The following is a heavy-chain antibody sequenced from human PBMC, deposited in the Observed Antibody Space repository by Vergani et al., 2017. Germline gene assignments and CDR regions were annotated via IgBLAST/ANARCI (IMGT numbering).Heavy chain of an antibody. CDR1: GFTFSSHG. Sequence: QVQLVESEGGVVQPGRSLTLSCVASGFTFSSHGMHWVRQAPGKGLEWVAVIWYDGSNKYCGDSVKGRFTISRDNSKNTLYLQMNSLRVEDTAVYYCARWGNEKRLDSWGQGTLVTVSS. CDR2: IWYDGSNK. CDR3: ARWGNEKRLDS. D-gene: IGHD1-1*01. V-gene: IGHV3-33*01. J-gene: IGHJ5*01.